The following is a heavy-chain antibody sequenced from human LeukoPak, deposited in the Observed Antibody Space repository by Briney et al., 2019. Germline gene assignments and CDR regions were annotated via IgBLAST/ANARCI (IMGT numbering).Heavy chain of an antibody. V-gene: IGHV4-39*07. CDR1: GGSISSSSYY. D-gene: IGHD3-22*01. CDR3: ARDPKPAYYYDSSGYYGEGY. Sequence: PSETLSLTCTVSGGSISSSSYYWGWIRQPPGKGLEWIGSIYYSGSTYYNPSLKSRVTISVDTSKNQFSLKLSSVTAADTAVYYCARDPKPAYYYDSSGYYGEGYWGQGTLVTVSS. CDR2: IYYSGST. J-gene: IGHJ4*02.